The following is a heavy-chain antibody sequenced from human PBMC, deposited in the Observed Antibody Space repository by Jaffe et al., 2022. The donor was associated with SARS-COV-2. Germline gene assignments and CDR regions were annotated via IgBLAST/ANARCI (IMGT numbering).Heavy chain of an antibody. D-gene: IGHD2-21*01. CDR2: ISTDSHII. V-gene: IGHV3-48*02. J-gene: IGHJ4*02. Sequence: EVQLEESGGGLVQPGGSLRLSCAASGFTFSSYSMNWVRQAPGKGLEWISYISTDSHIISYVDSVEGRFTISRDNARNSMYLQLNSLRDEDTGVYYCARDRDWASDYWGQGTLVTVSS. CDR3: ARDRDWASDY. CDR1: GFTFSSYS.